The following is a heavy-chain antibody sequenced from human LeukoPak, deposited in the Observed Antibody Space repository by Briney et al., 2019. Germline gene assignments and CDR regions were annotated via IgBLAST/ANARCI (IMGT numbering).Heavy chain of an antibody. D-gene: IGHD6-19*01. J-gene: IGHJ4*02. CDR2: INAGNGNT. Sequence: ASVKVSCKASGYTFTSYAMHWVRQAPGQRLEWMGWINAGNGNTKYSQKFQGRVTITRDTSASTAYMALSSLRSEDTAVYYCARGYSSGWSPYWGQGTLVTVSS. CDR1: GYTFTSYA. V-gene: IGHV1-3*01. CDR3: ARGYSSGWSPY.